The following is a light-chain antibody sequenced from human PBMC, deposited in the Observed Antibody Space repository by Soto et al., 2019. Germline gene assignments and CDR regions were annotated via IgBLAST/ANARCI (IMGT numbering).Light chain of an antibody. CDR3: CSYAGSSTFLYV. V-gene: IGLV2-23*02. CDR1: SSDVGSYNL. J-gene: IGLJ1*01. Sequence: QCALTKPASVSGAPGQSSTISCTGTSSDVGSYNLVSWYQQHPGKAPKLMIYEVSKRPSGVSNRFSGSKSGNTASLTISGLQAEDEADYYCCSYAGSSTFLYVFGTGTKVTVL. CDR2: EVS.